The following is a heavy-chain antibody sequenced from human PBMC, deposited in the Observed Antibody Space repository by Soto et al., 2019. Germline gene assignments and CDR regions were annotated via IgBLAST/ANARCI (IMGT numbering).Heavy chain of an antibody. CDR1: GFTFSSYD. V-gene: IGHV3-13*01. Sequence: GGSLRLSCAASGFTFSSYDMHWVRQATGKGLEWVSAIGTAGDTYYPGSVKGRFTISRENAKNSLYLQMNSLRAGDTAVYYCARVPPVTFQGDCSGGSCYSGAFDIRGQGTMDTVSS. CDR3: ARVPPVTFQGDCSGGSCYSGAFDI. CDR2: IGTAGDT. D-gene: IGHD2-15*01. J-gene: IGHJ3*02.